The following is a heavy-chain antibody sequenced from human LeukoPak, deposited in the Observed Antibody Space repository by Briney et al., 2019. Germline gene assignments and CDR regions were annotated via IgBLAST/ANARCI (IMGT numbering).Heavy chain of an antibody. CDR1: GFTFSSHA. CDR2: ISYDGSNK. CDR3: ARDAYGADY. V-gene: IGHV3-30-3*01. J-gene: IGHJ4*02. Sequence: GRSLRLSCAASGFTFSSHAVHWVRQAPGTGLERVAFISYDGSNKYYADSVKGRFTISRDNSKNTLYLQMNSLRAEDTAVYFCARDAYGADYWGQGTLVTVSS. D-gene: IGHD4-17*01.